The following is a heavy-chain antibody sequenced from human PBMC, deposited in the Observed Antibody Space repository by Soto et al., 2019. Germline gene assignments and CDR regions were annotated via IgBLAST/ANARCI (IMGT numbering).Heavy chain of an antibody. CDR3: ARDPFWSRGPNDAFDI. CDR2: ISAYNGNT. D-gene: IGHD3-3*01. Sequence: ASVKVSCKASGYTFTSYGISWVRQAPGQGLEWMGWISAYNGNTNYAQKLQGRVTMTTDTSTCTAYMELRSLRSDDTAVYYCARDPFWSRGPNDAFDIWGQGTMVTVSS. CDR1: GYTFTSYG. J-gene: IGHJ3*02. V-gene: IGHV1-18*01.